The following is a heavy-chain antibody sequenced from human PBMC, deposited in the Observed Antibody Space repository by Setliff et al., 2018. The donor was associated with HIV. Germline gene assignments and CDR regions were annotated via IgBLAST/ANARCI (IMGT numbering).Heavy chain of an antibody. CDR1: GYTFNNYA. J-gene: IGHJ4*02. D-gene: IGHD3-3*01. Sequence: ASVKVSCKASGYTFNNYAMNWVRQAPGQGLELMGWINTNTGNPTYAQGFTGRFVISLDTSVSTAYLQISSLKAEDTAVYFCARDLKRPNSNFWGGYPIPFDSWGQGTLVTVSS. CDR2: INTNTGNP. CDR3: ARDLKRPNSNFWGGYPIPFDS. V-gene: IGHV7-4-1*02.